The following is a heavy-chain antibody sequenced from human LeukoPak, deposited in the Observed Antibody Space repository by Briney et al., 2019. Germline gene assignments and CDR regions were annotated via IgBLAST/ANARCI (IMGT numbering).Heavy chain of an antibody. D-gene: IGHD1-26*01. CDR1: GGSFSGYS. Sequence: SETLSLTCAVYGGSFSGYSWGWIRQPPGKGLEWIGTIYYSGSTYYNPSLKSRVTISVDTSKNQFSLKLSSVTAADTAVYYCARGEGERYYVKYFDSWGQGTQVTVSS. CDR3: ARGEGERYYVKYFDS. CDR2: IYYSGST. J-gene: IGHJ4*02. V-gene: IGHV4-34*01.